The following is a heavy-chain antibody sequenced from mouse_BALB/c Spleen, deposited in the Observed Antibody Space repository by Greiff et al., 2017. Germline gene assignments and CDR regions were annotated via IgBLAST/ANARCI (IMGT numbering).Heavy chain of an antibody. Sequence: QVQLQQPGAELVMPGASVKMSCKASGYTFTDYWMHWVKQRPGQGLEWIGAIDTSDIYTSYNQKFKGKATLTVDESSSTAYMQLSSLTSEDSAVYYCASRDYWGQGTTLTVSS. CDR3: ASRDY. V-gene: IGHV1-69*01. J-gene: IGHJ2*01. CDR2: IDTSDIYT. CDR1: GYTFTDYW.